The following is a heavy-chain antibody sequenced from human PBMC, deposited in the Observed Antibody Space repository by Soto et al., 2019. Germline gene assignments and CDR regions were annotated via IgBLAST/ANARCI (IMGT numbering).Heavy chain of an antibody. D-gene: IGHD3-16*01. CDR1: GYSFTNYG. V-gene: IGHV1-18*01. Sequence: QVKWVQSGIEVKKPGASVKVSCKASGYSFTNYGISWVRQAPGQGLEWMGWITDYNGNRNYAQKFQGRVTMTTDTSTSTAYMEVRSLRSDDTAVDYCARGRDEYYFGMDVWGQGTTVTVSS. J-gene: IGHJ6*02. CDR2: ITDYNGNR. CDR3: ARGRDEYYFGMDV.